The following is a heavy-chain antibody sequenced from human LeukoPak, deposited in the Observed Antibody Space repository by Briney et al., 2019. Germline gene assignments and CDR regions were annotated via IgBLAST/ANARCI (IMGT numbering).Heavy chain of an antibody. CDR2: IYYSGST. J-gene: IGHJ4*02. CDR1: GGSISSYY. V-gene: IGHV4-59*01. D-gene: IGHD3-3*01. CDR3: ARAGVLRFLRD. Sequence: SETLSLTCTVSGGSISSYYWSWIRQPPGKGLEWIGYIYYSGSTNYNPSLKSRVTISVDTSKNQFSLKLSSVTAADTAEYYCARAGVLRFLRDWGQGTLVTVSS.